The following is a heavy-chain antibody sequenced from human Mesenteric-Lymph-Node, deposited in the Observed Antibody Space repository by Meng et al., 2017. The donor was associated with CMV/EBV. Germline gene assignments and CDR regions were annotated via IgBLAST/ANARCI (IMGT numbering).Heavy chain of an antibody. J-gene: IGHJ5*02. Sequence: CTFYGFTLTASGGDVNWIRQPPGKALEWLALICSNDEKRYNPSLETRLSITKDASKNQVILIMTNMDPVDTATYYCARRLTTTEWLDPWGQGILVTVSS. D-gene: IGHD4-17*01. CDR2: ICSNDEK. CDR1: GFTLTASGGD. CDR3: ARRLTTTEWLDP. V-gene: IGHV2-5*01.